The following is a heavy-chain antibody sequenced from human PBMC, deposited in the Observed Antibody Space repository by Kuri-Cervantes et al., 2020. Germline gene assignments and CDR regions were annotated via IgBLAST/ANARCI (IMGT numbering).Heavy chain of an antibody. V-gene: IGHV3-48*04. CDR3: ARGYSQGGY. Sequence: GESLKISCAASGFTFSSYWMSWVRQAPGKGLEWVSYISSSGSTIYYADSVKGRFTISRDNAKNSLYLQMNSLRAEDTAVYYCARGYSQGGYWGQGTLVTVSS. D-gene: IGHD1-1*01. J-gene: IGHJ4*02. CDR1: GFTFSSYW. CDR2: ISSSGSTI.